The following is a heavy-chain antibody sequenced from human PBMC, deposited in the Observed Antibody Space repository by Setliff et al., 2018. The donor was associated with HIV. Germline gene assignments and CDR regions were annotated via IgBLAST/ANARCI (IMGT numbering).Heavy chain of an antibody. V-gene: IGHV4-34*01. J-gene: IGHJ6*03. CDR2: IHHSGST. CDR1: SGSISSYY. D-gene: IGHD6-13*01. CDR3: ARGARLLAGYSDRWDYYYRGG. Sequence: PSETLSLTCIVSSGSISSYYWTWIRQPPGKGLELIGEIHHSGSTHYNPYLKGRLTISVDTSKDQFSLKVHSVTAADTAVYYCARGARLLAGYSDRWDYYYRGGGGKG.